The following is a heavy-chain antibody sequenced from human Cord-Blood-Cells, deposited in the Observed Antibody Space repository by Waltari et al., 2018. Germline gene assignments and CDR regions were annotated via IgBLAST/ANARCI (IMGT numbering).Heavy chain of an antibody. CDR3: SYLSDAFDI. CDR1: GYTIPSYD. V-gene: IGHV1-8*03. J-gene: IGHJ3*02. Sequence: QVQLVQTGDEVKKPGASVTLSCKASGYTIPSYDINWVRQATGQGLEWMGWMNPNSGNTGYAQKFQGRVTITRNTSISTAYMELSSLRSEDTAVYYCSYLSDAFDIWGQGTMVTVSS. CDR2: MNPNSGNT.